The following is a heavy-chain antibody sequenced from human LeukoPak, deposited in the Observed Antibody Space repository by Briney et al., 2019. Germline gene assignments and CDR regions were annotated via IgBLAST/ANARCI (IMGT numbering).Heavy chain of an antibody. CDR3: ARELVAAPYYFDY. J-gene: IGHJ4*02. V-gene: IGHV4-31*03. D-gene: IGHD2-15*01. CDR1: GGSISSGGYY. Sequence: SQTLSLTCTVSGGSISSGGYYWSWIRQHPGKGLEWIGYIYYSGSTYYNPSLKSRVTISVDTSKNQFSLKLSSVTAADTAVYYCARELVAAPYYFDYWGQGTLVTVSS. CDR2: IYYSGST.